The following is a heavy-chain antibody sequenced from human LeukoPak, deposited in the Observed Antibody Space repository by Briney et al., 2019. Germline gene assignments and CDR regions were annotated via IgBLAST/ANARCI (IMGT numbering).Heavy chain of an antibody. Sequence: PSETLSLTCTISGDSIIGYYWTWIRQSPGKGLEYIGYIYNTVDTNYNPSLKRRVTISIDMSNSQFSLRLTSATAADTAVYYCARRRYYDTTGYNPTYYFDFWGQGAQVTVSS. J-gene: IGHJ4*02. V-gene: IGHV4-59*01. D-gene: IGHD3-22*01. CDR2: IYNTVDT. CDR3: ARRRYYDTTGYNPTYYFDF. CDR1: GDSIIGYY.